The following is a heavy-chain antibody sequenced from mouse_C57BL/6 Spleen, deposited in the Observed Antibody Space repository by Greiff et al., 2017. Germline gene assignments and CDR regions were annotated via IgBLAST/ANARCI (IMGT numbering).Heavy chain of an antibody. D-gene: IGHD2-2*01. Sequence: EVKVVESGEGLVKPGGSLKLSCAASGFTFSSYAMSWVRQTPEKRLEWVAYISSGGDYIYYADTVKGRFTISRDNARNTLYLQMSSLMSEDTAMYYCTRYGYDGDYDMDYWGQGTSVTVSS. J-gene: IGHJ4*01. CDR2: ISSGGDYI. V-gene: IGHV5-9-1*02. CDR1: GFTFSSYA. CDR3: TRYGYDGDYDMDY.